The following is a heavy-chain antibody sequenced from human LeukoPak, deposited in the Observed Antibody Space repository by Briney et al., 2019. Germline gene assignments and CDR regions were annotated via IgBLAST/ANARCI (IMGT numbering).Heavy chain of an antibody. V-gene: IGHV4-38-2*02. CDR2: IFYSGST. J-gene: IGHJ3*02. CDR3: AKSNGYGLIDI. CDR1: GYSISSGYY. D-gene: IGHD3-22*01. Sequence: SETLSLTCTVSGYSISSGYYWGWVRQPPGKALEWIGNIFYSGSTYYSPSLKSRVTISLDTSRYQFSLKLNSVTAADTAVYYCAKSNGYGLIDIWGQGTMVTVSS.